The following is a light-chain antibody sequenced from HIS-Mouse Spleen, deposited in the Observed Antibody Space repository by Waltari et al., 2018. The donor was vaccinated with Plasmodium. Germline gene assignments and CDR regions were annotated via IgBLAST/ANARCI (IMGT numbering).Light chain of an antibody. CDR1: ALHKKY. J-gene: IGLJ3*02. CDR2: EDS. Sequence: SYELTQPPSVSVSPGQTARFSCSGDALHKKYAYWYQQKSGQAPVLVIYEDSKRPSGIPERFSGSSSGTMATLTISGAQVEDEADYYCYSTDSSGNHRVFGGGTKLTVL. CDR3: YSTDSSGNHRV. V-gene: IGLV3-10*01.